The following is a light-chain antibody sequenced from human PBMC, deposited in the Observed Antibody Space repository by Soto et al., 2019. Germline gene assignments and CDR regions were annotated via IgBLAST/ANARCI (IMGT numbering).Light chain of an antibody. Sequence: QSSLAQPPSASGSPGQSVTISCTGTSSDVGGYNYVSWYQQHPGKAPKLMIYEVSKRPSGVPDRFSGSKSGNTASLTVSGLQPEDEADYYCSSYAGSNKSVLGTGTKVT. CDR3: SSYAGSNKSV. CDR1: SSDVGGYNY. CDR2: EVS. V-gene: IGLV2-8*01. J-gene: IGLJ1*01.